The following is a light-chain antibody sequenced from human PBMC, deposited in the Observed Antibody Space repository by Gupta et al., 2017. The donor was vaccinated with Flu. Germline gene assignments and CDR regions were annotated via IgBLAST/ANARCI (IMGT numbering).Light chain of an antibody. J-gene: IGKJ1*01. CDR1: QSVSSSY. V-gene: IGKV3-20*01. CDR2: GAS. CDR3: QQDGSSQT. Sequence: PGTLSLSPGERATLSCRASQSVSSSYLGWYQQKPGQAPRLLIYGASSRANGNPDRFSGSGAGTDFTLTSSRREPEDFAVYYWQQDGSSQTFGQGTKVEIK.